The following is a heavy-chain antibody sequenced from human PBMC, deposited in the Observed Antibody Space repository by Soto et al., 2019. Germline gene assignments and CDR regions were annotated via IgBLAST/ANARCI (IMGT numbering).Heavy chain of an antibody. V-gene: IGHV1-18*01. CDR1: GYTFTSYG. J-gene: IGHJ4*02. CDR3: AREPNYFDY. CDR2: ISAYNGNT. Sequence: QVQLVQSGAEVKKPGASVKVSCKASGYTFTSYGISWVRQAPGQGLEWMGWISAYNGNTKYAQKLQGRVTMTTDTSRSTANIELRSLRSGDTAVYYCAREPNYFDYWGQGTLVTVSS.